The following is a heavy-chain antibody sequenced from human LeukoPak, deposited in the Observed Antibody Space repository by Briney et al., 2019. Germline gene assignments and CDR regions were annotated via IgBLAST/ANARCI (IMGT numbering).Heavy chain of an antibody. Sequence: PSETLSLTCTVSGGSISSYYWSWIRQPPGKGLEWIGYIYYSGSTNYNPSLKGRVTISVDTSKNQFSLKLSSVTAADTAVYYCARQTYGDYVDYWGQGTLVTVSS. CDR1: GGSISSYY. V-gene: IGHV4-59*08. CDR3: ARQTYGDYVDY. CDR2: IYYSGST. D-gene: IGHD4-17*01. J-gene: IGHJ4*02.